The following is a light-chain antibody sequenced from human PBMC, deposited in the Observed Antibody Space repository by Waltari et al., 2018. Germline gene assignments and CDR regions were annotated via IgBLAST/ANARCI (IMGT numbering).Light chain of an antibody. J-gene: IGKJ1*01. CDR3: QHYLKLPVT. Sequence: EIVLPQSPGTLSLSLGERATVSCRASQSVSRALAWYQQKPVQAPRLLIYGSSTRATGIPDRFSGSGSGTDFSLTISRLEPDDFAVYYCQHYLKLPVTFGQGTTVEI. CDR2: GSS. V-gene: IGKV3-20*01. CDR1: QSVSRA.